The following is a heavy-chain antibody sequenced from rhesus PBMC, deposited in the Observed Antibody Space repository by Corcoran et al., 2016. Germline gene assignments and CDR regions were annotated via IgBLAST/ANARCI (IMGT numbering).Heavy chain of an antibody. D-gene: IGHD6-25*01. Sequence: EVQLVESGGGLVQPGGSLRLSCAASGFTFSSYGMSWVRQAPGKGLEWVSYISNRVGSTYYADYVKGRFTISRDKSKNTLSLKMNSLRAEDTAVYYCANLAAAGLDYWGQGVLVTVSS. CDR3: ANLAAAGLDY. CDR2: ISNRVGST. V-gene: IGHV3S5*01. CDR1: GFTFSSYG. J-gene: IGHJ4*01.